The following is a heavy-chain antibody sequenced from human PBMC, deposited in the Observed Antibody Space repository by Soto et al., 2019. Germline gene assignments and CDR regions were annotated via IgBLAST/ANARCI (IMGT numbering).Heavy chain of an antibody. CDR3: ARDDKYDTSVIDY. CDR2: IYYSGST. CDR1: GGSVRRGSFY. J-gene: IGHJ4*02. Sequence: LSETLSLTCTVSGGSVRRGSFYWSWIRQPPGKGLERIGYIYYSGSTYYNPSLKSRVTISLDASKYHFSLMLTSVNAADTAVYYCARDDKYDTSVIDYCGQGTLVTVSS. V-gene: IGHV4-30-4*08. D-gene: IGHD3-22*01.